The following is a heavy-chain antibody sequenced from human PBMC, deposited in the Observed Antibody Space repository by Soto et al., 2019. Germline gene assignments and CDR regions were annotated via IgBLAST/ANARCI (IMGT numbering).Heavy chain of an antibody. CDR2: INAGNGNT. CDR1: GYTFTSYA. Sequence: ASVKVSCKASGYTFTSYAMHWVRQAPGQRLEWMGWINAGNGNTKYSQKFQGRVTITRDTSASTAYMELSSLRSEDTAVYYCARDGLAVAGIGGSGYYYYMDVWGKRTTVTFSS. D-gene: IGHD6-19*01. V-gene: IGHV1-3*01. CDR3: ARDGLAVAGIGGSGYYYYMDV. J-gene: IGHJ6*03.